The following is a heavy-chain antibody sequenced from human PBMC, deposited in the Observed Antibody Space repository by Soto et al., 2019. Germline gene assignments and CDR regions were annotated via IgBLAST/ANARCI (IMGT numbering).Heavy chain of an antibody. Sequence: SETLSLTCAVSGGSINSSNWWSWVRQPPGKGLEWIGEIYHSGSTNYNPSLKSRVTISIDKSKNQFSLKLSSVTAADTAVYYCARVSGSYYYGMDVWGQGTTVTVSS. V-gene: IGHV4-4*02. D-gene: IGHD1-26*01. CDR2: IYHSGST. CDR3: ARVSGSYYYGMDV. J-gene: IGHJ6*02. CDR1: GGSINSSNW.